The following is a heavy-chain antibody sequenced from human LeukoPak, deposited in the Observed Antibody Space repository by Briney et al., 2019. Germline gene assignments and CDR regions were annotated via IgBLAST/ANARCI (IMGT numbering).Heavy chain of an antibody. CDR1: GYTFTNFY. CDR2: INPSGGST. V-gene: IGHV1-46*01. Sequence: ASVKVSCKASGYTFTNFYMHGVRQAPGQGLEWMGVINPSGGSTSYAQKFQGRVTINRDTSTSTVYMELSSLRSEDTAVYYCARDDNGDNWFDPWGQGTLVTVSS. D-gene: IGHD4-17*01. CDR3: ARDDNGDNWFDP. J-gene: IGHJ5*02.